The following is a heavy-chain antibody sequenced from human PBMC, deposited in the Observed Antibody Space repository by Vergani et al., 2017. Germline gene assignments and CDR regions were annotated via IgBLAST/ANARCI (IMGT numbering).Heavy chain of an antibody. CDR2: ISYDGTQK. CDR3: ATKSCGTPGCQIGYYRE. D-gene: IGHD2-15*01. V-gene: IGHV3-30*03. Sequence: QAQLVESGGGVVQPGRSLRLSCVVSGFTSSYYGMHWVRQAPGKGLEWVAVISYDGTQKYYADSVKGRFTSSRDNSKSTLYLQINSLRTEDTAVYYCATKSCGTPGCQIGYYREWGQGTLVTVSS. J-gene: IGHJ1*01. CDR1: GFTSSYYG.